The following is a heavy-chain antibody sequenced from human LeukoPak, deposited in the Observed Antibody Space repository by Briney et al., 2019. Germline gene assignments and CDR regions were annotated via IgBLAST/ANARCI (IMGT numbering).Heavy chain of an antibody. CDR2: IIPKYSAS. D-gene: IGHD3-3*02. CDR3: VRPDRIFGVPAAFDA. V-gene: IGHV1-69*13. Sequence: SVKVSCKASGGSFSDYPINWVRQAPGQGLEWLGGIIPKYSASNYARAFQGRVTITADESTNTVYMEMSGLRPDDTAVYYCVRPDRIFGVPAAFDAWGQGTLVAVSS. CDR1: GGSFSDYP. J-gene: IGHJ3*01.